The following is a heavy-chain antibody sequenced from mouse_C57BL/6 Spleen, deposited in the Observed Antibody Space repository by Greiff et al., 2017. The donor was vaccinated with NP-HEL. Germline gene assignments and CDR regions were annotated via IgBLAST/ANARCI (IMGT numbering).Heavy chain of an antibody. CDR3: ARGVVANPYYFDY. V-gene: IGHV1-61*01. D-gene: IGHD1-1*01. CDR2: IYPSDSET. CDR1: GYTFTSYW. Sequence: QVQLKQPGAELVRPGSSVKLSCKASGYTFTSYWMDWVKQRPGQGLEWIGNIYPSDSETHYNQKFKDKATLTVDKSSSTAYMQLSSLTSEDSAVYYCARGVVANPYYFDYWGQGTTLTVSS. J-gene: IGHJ2*01.